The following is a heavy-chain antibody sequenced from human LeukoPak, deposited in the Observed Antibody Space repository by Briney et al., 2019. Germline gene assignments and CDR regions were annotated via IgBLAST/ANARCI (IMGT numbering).Heavy chain of an antibody. D-gene: IGHD5-12*01. CDR3: TRDLGWLHYED. V-gene: IGHV3-30*03. CDR2: ISYDGSNK. J-gene: IGHJ4*02. Sequence: GGSLRLSCEASGFTFSTYGMHWVRQAPGKGLEWVAVISYDGSNKFYADSVKGRFTISRDNSKNTLYLQLNSLRADDTAIYYCTRDLGWLHYEDWGQGTLVTVSS. CDR1: GFTFSTYG.